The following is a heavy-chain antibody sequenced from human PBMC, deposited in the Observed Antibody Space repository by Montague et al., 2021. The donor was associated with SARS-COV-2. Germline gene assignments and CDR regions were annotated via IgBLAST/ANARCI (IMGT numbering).Heavy chain of an antibody. CDR1: GFTFSSYS. CDR3: AKDLVLRAARPDALDV. CDR2: ISSSTNII. J-gene: IGHJ3*01. D-gene: IGHD6-6*01. Sequence: SLRLSCAASGFTFSSYSVNWVRQAPGKGLEWISYISSSTNIIYYADSMKGRFTTSRGNARNSLYLQMNSLRVDDTAVYYCAKDLVLRAARPDALDVWGQGTVVTVSS. V-gene: IGHV3-48*04.